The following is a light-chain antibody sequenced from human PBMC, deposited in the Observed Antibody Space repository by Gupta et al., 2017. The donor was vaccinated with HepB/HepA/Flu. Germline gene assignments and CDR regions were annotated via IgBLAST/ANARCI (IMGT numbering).Light chain of an antibody. J-gene: IGKJ5*01. V-gene: IGKV3-20*01. CDR2: GAS. Sequence: IVLTQSPGTLSLSLGERATLSFRASQSVSSSYLAWYQQKPGQAPRLLIYGASSRATGIPDRFIGSGSGTDFTLIISRLEHEDYAVYYCQQYGSSPAITFGQGTRLEIK. CDR3: QQYGSSPAIT. CDR1: QSVSSSY.